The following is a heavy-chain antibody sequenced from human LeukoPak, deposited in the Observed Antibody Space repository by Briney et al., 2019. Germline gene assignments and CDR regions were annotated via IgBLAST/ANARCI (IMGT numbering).Heavy chain of an antibody. D-gene: IGHD3-16*01. J-gene: IGHJ4*02. CDR3: PLGGAAAPLRFDK. Sequence: SGGSLRLSCAASGFTFSSYAMSWVRQAPGKGLEWVSSISGSGGSTYYADSVKGRFTISRDNSKNTLYLQLNSLRAEDTAVYLCPLGGAAAPLRFDKRGQGTMATVSS. V-gene: IGHV3-23*01. CDR2: ISGSGGST. CDR1: GFTFSSYA.